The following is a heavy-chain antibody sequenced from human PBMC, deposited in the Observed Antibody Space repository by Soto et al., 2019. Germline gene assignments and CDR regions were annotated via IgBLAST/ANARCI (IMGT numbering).Heavy chain of an antibody. J-gene: IGHJ3*02. D-gene: IGHD2-15*01. CDR1: GGTFSSYA. CDR2: IIPIFGTA. Sequence: QVQLVQSGAEVKKPGSSVKVSCKASGGTFSSYAISWVRQAPGQGLEWMGGIIPIFGTANYAQKFQGRVTITADESTSTAYMELSSLRSEDTAMYYCARGQTPVVVAATDAFDIWGQGTMVTVSS. V-gene: IGHV1-69*01. CDR3: ARGQTPVVVAATDAFDI.